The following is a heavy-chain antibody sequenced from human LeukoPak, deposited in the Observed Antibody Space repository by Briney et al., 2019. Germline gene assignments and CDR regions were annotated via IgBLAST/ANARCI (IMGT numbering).Heavy chain of an antibody. Sequence: TGGSLRLSCAASGFTFSSYAMSWVRQAPGKGLEWASAISGSGGSTYYADSVKGRFTISRDNSKNTLYLQMNSLRAEDTAVYYCAKVPTIYYGSYDNWFDPWGQGTLVTVSS. J-gene: IGHJ5*02. V-gene: IGHV3-23*01. D-gene: IGHD3-10*01. CDR1: GFTFSSYA. CDR3: AKVPTIYYGSYDNWFDP. CDR2: ISGSGGST.